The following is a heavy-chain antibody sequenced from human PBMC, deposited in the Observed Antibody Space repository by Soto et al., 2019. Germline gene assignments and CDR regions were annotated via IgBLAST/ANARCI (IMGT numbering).Heavy chain of an antibody. CDR3: ARGPSSSLVMPWFDP. Sequence: PSETLSLTCTVSGASIDNYYWSWSRQAPGKGLEWIVYIYHNGVINYNPSLKSRVTITIDTSKTQFSLKLTSVTAADTAIYYCARGPSSSLVMPWFDPWGPGTLVTVS. CDR2: IYHNGVI. CDR1: GASIDNYY. J-gene: IGHJ5*02. D-gene: IGHD2-2*01. V-gene: IGHV4-59*01.